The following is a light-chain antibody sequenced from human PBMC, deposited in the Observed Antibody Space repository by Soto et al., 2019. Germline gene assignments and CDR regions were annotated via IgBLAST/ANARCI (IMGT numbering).Light chain of an antibody. CDR1: QSVSSSY. V-gene: IGKV3-20*01. CDR2: GAS. J-gene: IGKJ1*01. CDR3: QQYVSAPT. Sequence: EIVLTQSPGTLSLSPGERATLSCRASQSVSSSYLAWYQQKPGQAPRLLIYGASSRATGIPDRFSGSGSGTDFTLTISSLDPEDVAAYYCQQYVSAPTFGQGTKVEIK.